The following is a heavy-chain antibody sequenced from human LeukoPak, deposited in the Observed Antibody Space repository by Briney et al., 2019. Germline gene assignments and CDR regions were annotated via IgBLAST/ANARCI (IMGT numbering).Heavy chain of an antibody. Sequence: SETLSLTCTVSGGSISSSSYYWGWIRQPPGKGLEWIGSIYYSGSTYYNPSLKSRVTISVDTSKNQFSLKLSSVTAADTAVYYCARALLGYCSGGSCYSGGRFDYWGQGTLVTVSS. CDR2: IYYSGST. V-gene: IGHV4-39*07. CDR3: ARALLGYCSGGSCYSGGRFDY. D-gene: IGHD2-15*01. J-gene: IGHJ4*02. CDR1: GGSISSSSYY.